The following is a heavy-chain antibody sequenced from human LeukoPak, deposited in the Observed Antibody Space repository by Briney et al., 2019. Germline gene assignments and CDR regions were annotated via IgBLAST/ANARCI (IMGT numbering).Heavy chain of an antibody. Sequence: SETLSLTCAVYGGSFSGYYWSWIRQPPGKGLEWIGEINHSGSTNYNPSLKSRVTLSVDTSKNQFSLKLSSVTAADTAVYYCARGPYCGGDCYSHLDYWGQGTLVTVSS. V-gene: IGHV4-34*01. CDR1: GGSFSGYY. CDR2: INHSGST. D-gene: IGHD2-21*02. CDR3: ARGPYCGGDCYSHLDY. J-gene: IGHJ4*02.